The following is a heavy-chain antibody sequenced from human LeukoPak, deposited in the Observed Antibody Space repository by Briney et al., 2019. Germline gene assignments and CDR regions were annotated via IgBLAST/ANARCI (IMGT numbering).Heavy chain of an antibody. V-gene: IGHV3-30*02. Sequence: GGSLRLSCAASGFTFSSYGMHWVRQASGKGLEWVAVIWYDGSNKYYADSVKGRFTISRDNSKNTLYLQMNSLRAEDTAVYYCAKAFITMVRGAEQNAFDIWGQGTMVTVSS. J-gene: IGHJ3*02. CDR3: AKAFITMVRGAEQNAFDI. CDR1: GFTFSSYG. CDR2: IWYDGSNK. D-gene: IGHD3-10*01.